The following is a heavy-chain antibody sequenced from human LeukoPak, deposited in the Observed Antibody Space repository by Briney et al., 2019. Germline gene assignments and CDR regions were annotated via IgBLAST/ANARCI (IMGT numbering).Heavy chain of an antibody. CDR1: GFTFDDFA. D-gene: IGHD6-19*01. J-gene: IGHJ4*02. Sequence: GGSLRLSFAASGFTFDDFAMHGVRQAPGEGLGWVSGISWNSGSIGYADSVKGRFTISRDNAKNSLYLQMNSLRAEDTALYYSAKDMWGIAVARSFDYWGQGTLVTVSS. V-gene: IGHV3-9*01. CDR3: AKDMWGIAVARSFDY. CDR2: ISWNSGSI.